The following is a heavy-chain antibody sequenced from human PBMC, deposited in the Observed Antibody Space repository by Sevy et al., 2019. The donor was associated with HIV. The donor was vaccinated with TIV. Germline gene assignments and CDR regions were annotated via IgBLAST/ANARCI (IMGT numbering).Heavy chain of an antibody. Sequence: SENLSLTCTVSGGSISSSSYYWGWIRQPPGKGLEWIGSIYYSGSTYYNPSLKSRVTISVDTSKNQFSLKLSSVTAADTAVYYGAREDIVVVTATPWDAFDIWGQGTMVTVSS. CDR2: IYYSGST. CDR3: AREDIVVVTATPWDAFDI. J-gene: IGHJ3*02. CDR1: GGSISSSSYY. V-gene: IGHV4-39*01. D-gene: IGHD2-21*02.